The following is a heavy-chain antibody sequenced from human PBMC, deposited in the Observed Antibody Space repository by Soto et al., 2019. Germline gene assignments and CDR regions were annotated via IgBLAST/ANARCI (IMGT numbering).Heavy chain of an antibody. V-gene: IGHV3-73*01. D-gene: IGHD3-22*01. CDR1: GFTFSGSA. CDR2: IRSKANSYAT. J-gene: IGHJ4*02. Sequence: GGSLRLSCAASGFTFSGSAMHWVRQASGKGLEWVGRIRSKANSYATAYAASVKGRFTISRDDSKNTAYLQMNSLKTEDTAVYYCTRLDDKRINGGTSRSRSSGYGYWGQGTLVTVSS. CDR3: TRLDDKRINGGTSRSRSSGYGY.